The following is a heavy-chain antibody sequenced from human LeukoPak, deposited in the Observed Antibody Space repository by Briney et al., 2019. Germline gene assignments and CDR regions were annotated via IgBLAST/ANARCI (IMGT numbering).Heavy chain of an antibody. CDR3: ARAYSGAYGSFDY. Sequence: SETLSLTCTVSGGSISSYCWSWIRQPPGKGLEWIGYIYYSGSTNYNPSLRSRVTISVDTSKNQFSLRLNSVTAADTAVYYCARAYSGAYGSFDYWGQGTLVTVSS. CDR2: IYYSGST. D-gene: IGHD1-26*01. CDR1: GGSISSYC. J-gene: IGHJ4*02. V-gene: IGHV4-59*01.